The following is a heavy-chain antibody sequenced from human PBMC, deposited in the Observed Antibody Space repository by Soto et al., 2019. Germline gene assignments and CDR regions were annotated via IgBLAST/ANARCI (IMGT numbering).Heavy chain of an antibody. CDR1: GVTFSSYG. D-gene: IGHD6-19*01. V-gene: IGHV3-30*18. CDR2: ISYDGSNK. CDR3: VKDGSSGWPYYYGMDV. J-gene: IGHJ6*02. Sequence: QVQLMESGGGVVQPGRSLRLSCAASGVTFSSYGMHWVRQAPGKGLEWVAVISYDGSNKYYADSVKGRFTISRDNSKNTLYLQMSSLRAEDTAVYYCVKDGSSGWPYYYGMDVWGQGTTVTVSS.